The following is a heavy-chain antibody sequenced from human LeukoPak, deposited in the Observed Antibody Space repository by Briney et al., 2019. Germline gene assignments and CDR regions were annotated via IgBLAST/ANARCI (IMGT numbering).Heavy chain of an antibody. CDR2: VIPMFATA. V-gene: IGHV1-69*13. D-gene: IGHD4-17*01. Sequence: SVKVSCKASGGTFSSYAISWVRQAPGQGLEWMGGVIPMFATANYAPKFQDRVTITADESTSTAYMELRSLRSEDTAVYHCARGLHGDYGYFGYWGQGTLVTVSS. J-gene: IGHJ4*02. CDR3: ARGLHGDYGYFGY. CDR1: GGTFSSYA.